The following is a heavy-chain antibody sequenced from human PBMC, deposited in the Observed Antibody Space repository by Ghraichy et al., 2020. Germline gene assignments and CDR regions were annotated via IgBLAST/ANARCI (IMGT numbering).Heavy chain of an antibody. D-gene: IGHD4-17*01. CDR2: IYYSGST. V-gene: IGHV4-59*01. CDR1: GGSISSYY. J-gene: IGHJ4*02. CDR3: ARLGDYGDYEYYFDY. Sequence: SETLSLTCTVSGGSISSYYWSWIRQPPGKGLEWIGYIYYSGSTNYNPSLKSRVTISVDTSKNQFSLKLSSVTAADTAVYYCARLGDYGDYEYYFDYWGQGTLVTVSS.